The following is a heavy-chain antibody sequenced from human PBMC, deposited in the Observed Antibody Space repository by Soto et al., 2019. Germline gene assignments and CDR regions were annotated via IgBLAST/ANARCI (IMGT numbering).Heavy chain of an antibody. J-gene: IGHJ6*03. Sequence: PGGSLRLSCAASGLTFSSYAMSWVRQAPGKGLEWVSAISGSGGSTYYADSVKGRFTISRDNSKNTLYLQMNSLRAEDTAVYYCAKCHGDYVENYYYMDVWGKGTTVTVSS. CDR2: ISGSGGST. CDR3: AKCHGDYVENYYYMDV. CDR1: GLTFSSYA. V-gene: IGHV3-23*01. D-gene: IGHD4-17*01.